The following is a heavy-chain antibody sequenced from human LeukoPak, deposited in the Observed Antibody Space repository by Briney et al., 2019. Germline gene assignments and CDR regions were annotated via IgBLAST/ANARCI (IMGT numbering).Heavy chain of an antibody. CDR3: ARDEIARGSGSFLGH. D-gene: IGHD1-26*01. J-gene: IGHJ4*02. V-gene: IGHV3-30*01. CDR1: GFTFNSYA. Sequence: PGGSLRLSCGASGFTFNSYAMHWVRQAPGKGLEWVSLISYDRSKGYYADSVKGRFTISRDNSQNTLYLQMNSLRAEDTALYYCARDEIARGSGSFLGHWGQGTLVTVSS. CDR2: ISYDRSKG.